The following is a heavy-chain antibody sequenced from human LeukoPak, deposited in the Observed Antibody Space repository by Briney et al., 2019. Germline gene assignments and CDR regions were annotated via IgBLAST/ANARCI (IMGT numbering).Heavy chain of an antibody. Sequence: PGGSLRLSCAASGFTFSSYGMHWVRQAPGKGLEWVAVIWYDGSNKYYADSVKGRFTISRDNSKNTLYLQMNSLRAEDTAVYYCARDYSGSYYSTSLFDDWGQGTLVTVSS. CDR2: IWYDGSNK. CDR1: GFTFSSYG. D-gene: IGHD1-26*01. CDR3: ARDYSGSYYSTSLFDD. J-gene: IGHJ4*02. V-gene: IGHV3-33*01.